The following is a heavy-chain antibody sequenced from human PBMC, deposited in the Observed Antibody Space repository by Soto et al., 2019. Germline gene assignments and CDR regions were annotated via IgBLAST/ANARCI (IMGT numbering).Heavy chain of an antibody. J-gene: IGHJ6*02. CDR2: IYPGDSDT. Sequence: GESLKISCKGSGYSFTSYWIGWVRQMPGKGLEWMGIIYPGDSDTRYSPSFQGQVTISADKSISTAYLQWSSLKASDTAMYYCASAYCSSTSCYYYGMDVWGQGTTVTVSS. CDR3: ASAYCSSTSCYYYGMDV. V-gene: IGHV5-51*01. D-gene: IGHD2-2*01. CDR1: GYSFTSYW.